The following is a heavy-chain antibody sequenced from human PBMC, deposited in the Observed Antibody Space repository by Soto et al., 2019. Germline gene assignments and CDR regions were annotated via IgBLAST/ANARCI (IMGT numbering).Heavy chain of an antibody. V-gene: IGHV3-21*01. J-gene: IGHJ4*02. CDR3: ARGSGWELLRDFLY. D-gene: IGHD1-26*01. CDR2: ISTSSNYI. Sequence: EVQLVESGGGLVKPGGSLRLSCAASGFTFSSYSMNWVRQAPGKGLEWVSSISTSSNYIYYADSVKGRFTISRDNAKKSLYLQMNSLRAEDTAVYYCARGSGWELLRDFLYWGQGTLVTVSS. CDR1: GFTFSSYS.